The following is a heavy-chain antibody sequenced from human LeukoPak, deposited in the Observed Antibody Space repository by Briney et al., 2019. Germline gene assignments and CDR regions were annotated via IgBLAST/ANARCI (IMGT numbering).Heavy chain of an antibody. CDR1: GFTFSSYS. Sequence: PGGSLRLSCAASGFTFSSYSMNWVRQAPGKGLEWVSAISGSGVSTYYADSVKGRFTISRDNSKNTLYLQTNSLRAEDTAVYYCAKPRGGVGTTVVYYYYGMDVWGQGTTVTVSS. CDR3: AKPRGGVGTTVVYYYYGMDV. D-gene: IGHD1-26*01. V-gene: IGHV3-23*01. J-gene: IGHJ6*02. CDR2: ISGSGVST.